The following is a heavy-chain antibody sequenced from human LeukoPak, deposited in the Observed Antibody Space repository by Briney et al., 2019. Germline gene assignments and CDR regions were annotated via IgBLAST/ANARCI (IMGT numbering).Heavy chain of an antibody. CDR3: ARESGYSSSWYVGNWFDP. Sequence: SETLSLNGTVSGGSISSSSYYWGWIRQPPGKGPEWIGSIYYSGSTYYNPSLKSRVTISVDTSKNQFSLKLSSVTAADTAMYYCARESGYSSSWYVGNWFDPWGQGTLVTVSS. CDR2: IYYSGST. D-gene: IGHD6-13*01. CDR1: GGSISSSSYY. J-gene: IGHJ5*02. V-gene: IGHV4-39*02.